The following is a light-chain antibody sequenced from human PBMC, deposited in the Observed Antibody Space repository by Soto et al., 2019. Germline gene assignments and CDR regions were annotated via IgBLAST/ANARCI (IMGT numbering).Light chain of an antibody. CDR1: QSFRGL. J-gene: IGKJ5*01. V-gene: IGKV3-11*01. CDR3: QQRSNSPNT. Sequence: EVVLAEAPVTLSVSPGERATLSCRASQSFRGLLAWYQQKPGQAPRLLIYDASNRATGIPARFSGSGSGTDFTLTISSLEPEDFAVYYCQQRSNSPNTFGQGTRLEIK. CDR2: DAS.